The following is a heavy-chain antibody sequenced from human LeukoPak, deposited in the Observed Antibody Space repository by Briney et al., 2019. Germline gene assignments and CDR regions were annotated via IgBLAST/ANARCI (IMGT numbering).Heavy chain of an antibody. J-gene: IGHJ4*02. D-gene: IGHD3-22*01. Sequence: PGGSLRLSCAASGFNFGSQWLHWARQAPGKGLVWVSRITADGRSTSYADSVKGRFTISRDTAENTLYLQMNSLRAEDTAVYYCGGIYDRSGQPSHDYWGQGTLVTVSS. V-gene: IGHV3-74*01. CDR2: ITADGRST. CDR3: GGIYDRSGQPSHDY. CDR1: GFNFGSQW.